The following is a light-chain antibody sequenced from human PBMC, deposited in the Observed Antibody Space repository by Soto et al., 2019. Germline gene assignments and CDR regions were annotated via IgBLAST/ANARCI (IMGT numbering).Light chain of an antibody. CDR2: GAT. J-gene: IGKJ1*01. CDR3: QQYGSSPEWT. CDR1: QSVSSSY. V-gene: IGKV3-20*01. Sequence: IVLTQSPATLSLSPGERATLCCRAGQSVSSSYLAWYQQKPGQAPRLLIYGATSRATGIPDRFSGSVSGTDFTLTISRLEPEDFAVYYCQQYGSSPEWTFGQGTKVDIK.